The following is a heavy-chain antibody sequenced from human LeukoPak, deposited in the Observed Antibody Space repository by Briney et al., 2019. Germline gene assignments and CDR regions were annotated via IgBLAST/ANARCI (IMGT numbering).Heavy chain of an antibody. D-gene: IGHD4-17*01. J-gene: IGHJ4*02. CDR2: IYTSGST. CDR1: GGSISRASYY. CDR3: AREREGPYGYLDY. V-gene: IGHV4-61*02. Sequence: SETLSLTCAVSGGSISRASYYWSWIRQPAGKGLQWIGRIYTSGSTYYNPSLNSRVTISVDTSKNQFSLKLSSVTAAATAVYYCAREREGPYGYLDYWGQGILVTVSS.